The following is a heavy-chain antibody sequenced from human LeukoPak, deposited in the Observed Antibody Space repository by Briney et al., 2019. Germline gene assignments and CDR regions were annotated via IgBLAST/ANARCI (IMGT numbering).Heavy chain of an antibody. CDR2: IYYSGST. V-gene: IGHV4-59*01. Sequence: PSETLSLTCTVSGGSISSYYWSWIRQPPGKGLGWIGYIYYSGSTNYNPSLKSRVTISVDTSKNQFSLKLSSVTAADTAVYYCASFTTVTGFDYWGQGTLVTVSS. CDR3: ASFTTVTGFDY. CDR1: GGSISSYY. D-gene: IGHD4-11*01. J-gene: IGHJ4*02.